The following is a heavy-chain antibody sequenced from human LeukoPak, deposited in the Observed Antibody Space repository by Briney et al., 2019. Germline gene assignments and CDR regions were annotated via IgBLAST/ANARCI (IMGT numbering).Heavy chain of an antibody. Sequence: GGSLRLSCAASGFTFSGYAMHWVRQAPGKGLEWVAVISYDGSNKYYADSVKGRFTISRDNAKNSLYLQMNSLRAEDTAVYYCARDRSSWSEGFDYWGQGTLVTVSS. CDR1: GFTFSGYA. D-gene: IGHD6-13*01. J-gene: IGHJ4*02. CDR3: ARDRSSWSEGFDY. V-gene: IGHV3-30*04. CDR2: ISYDGSNK.